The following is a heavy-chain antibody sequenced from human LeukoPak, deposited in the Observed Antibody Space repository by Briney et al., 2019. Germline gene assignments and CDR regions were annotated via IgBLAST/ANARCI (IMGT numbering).Heavy chain of an antibody. CDR3: ARLGGQLAYFDY. V-gene: IGHV4-38-2*02. J-gene: IGHJ4*02. CDR1: GYSISSGYY. CDR2: IYHSGST. Sequence: PSETLSLTCTVSGYSISSGYYWGWIRQPPGKGLEWIGSIYHSGSTYYNPSLKSRVTISVDTSKNQFSLKLSSVTAADTAVYYCARLGGQLAYFDYWGQGTLVTVSS. D-gene: IGHD6-13*01.